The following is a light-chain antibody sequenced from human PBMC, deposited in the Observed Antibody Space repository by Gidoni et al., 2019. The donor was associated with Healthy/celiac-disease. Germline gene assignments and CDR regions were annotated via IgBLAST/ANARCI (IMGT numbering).Light chain of an antibody. CDR1: QSVSSY. CDR2: DAS. J-gene: IGKJ4*01. V-gene: IGKV3-11*01. CDR3: QQRSNWPTLT. Sequence: VLTQSPATLSLSPGERATLSCRASQSVSSYLAWYQQKPGQAPRLLIYDASNRATGIPARFSGSGSGTDFTLTISSLEPEDFAVYYCQQRSNWPTLTFGGGTKVEIK.